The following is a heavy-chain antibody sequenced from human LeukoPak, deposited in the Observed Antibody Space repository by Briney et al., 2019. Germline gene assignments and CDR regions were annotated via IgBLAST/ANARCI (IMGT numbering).Heavy chain of an antibody. D-gene: IGHD3-10*01. CDR1: AYTFTGYY. Sequence: ASVTASCKASAYTFTGYYMHWVRQAPGQGLEWMGWTNPNSGGTNYAQKFQGRVTMTRDTSISTAYMELSRLRSDDTAVYYCARDGSYLEWYGSGINWFDPWGQGTLVTGSS. V-gene: IGHV1-2*02. CDR2: TNPNSGGT. J-gene: IGHJ5*02. CDR3: ARDGSYLEWYGSGINWFDP.